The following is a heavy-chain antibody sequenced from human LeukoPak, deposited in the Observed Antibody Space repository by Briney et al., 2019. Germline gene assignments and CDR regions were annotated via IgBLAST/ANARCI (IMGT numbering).Heavy chain of an antibody. V-gene: IGHV4-34*01. CDR1: GGSFSGYY. D-gene: IGHD1-26*01. CDR3: AGGSYLGSSDY. Sequence: SETLSLTCAVYGGSFSGYYWSWIRQPPGKGLEWIGEINHSGSTNYNPSLKSRVTISVDTSKNQFSLKLSSVTAADTAVYYCAGGSYLGSSDYWGQGTLVTVSS. CDR2: INHSGST. J-gene: IGHJ4*02.